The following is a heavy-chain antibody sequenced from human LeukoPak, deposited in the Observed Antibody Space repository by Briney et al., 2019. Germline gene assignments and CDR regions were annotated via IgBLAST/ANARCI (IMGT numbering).Heavy chain of an antibody. CDR3: AKDRGYCSSTSCYPISLFDY. Sequence: GGSLRLSCLTSGFTLSTNAMSWVRQAPGKGLEWISGISGSGASTYYADSVKGRFTISRDDSRNTLYLQMNSLRAEDTAVYYCAKDRGYCSSTSCYPISLFDYWGQGTLVTVSS. CDR1: GFTLSTNA. J-gene: IGHJ4*02. D-gene: IGHD2-2*01. CDR2: ISGSGAST. V-gene: IGHV3-23*01.